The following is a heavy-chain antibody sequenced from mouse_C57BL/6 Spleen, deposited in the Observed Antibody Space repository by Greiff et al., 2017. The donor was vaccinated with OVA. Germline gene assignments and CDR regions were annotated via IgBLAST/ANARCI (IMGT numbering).Heavy chain of an antibody. Sequence: DVHLVESGGGLVQPKGSLKLSCAASGFSFNTYAMNWVRQAPGKGLEWVARIRSKSNNYATYYADSVKDRFTISRDDSESMLYLQMNNLKTEDTAMYYCVRQGTYYYAMDYWGQGTSVTVSS. CDR1: GFSFNTYA. J-gene: IGHJ4*01. CDR2: IRSKSNNYAT. V-gene: IGHV10-1*01. CDR3: VRQGTYYYAMDY. D-gene: IGHD3-3*01.